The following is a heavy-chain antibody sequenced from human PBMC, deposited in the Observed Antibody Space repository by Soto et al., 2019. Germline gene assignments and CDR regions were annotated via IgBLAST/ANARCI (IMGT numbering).Heavy chain of an antibody. Sequence: QTLSLTFAISGGSVSSNSAAWNWIRQSPSRGLEWLGRTYYRSKWYNDYAVSVKSRITINPDTSKNQFSLQLNSVTPEDTAVYFCARTLSSSAENWFDPWGQGTLVTVSS. CDR3: ARTLSSSAENWFDP. CDR1: GGSVSSNSAA. J-gene: IGHJ5*02. V-gene: IGHV6-1*01. CDR2: TYYRSKWYN. D-gene: IGHD6-6*01.